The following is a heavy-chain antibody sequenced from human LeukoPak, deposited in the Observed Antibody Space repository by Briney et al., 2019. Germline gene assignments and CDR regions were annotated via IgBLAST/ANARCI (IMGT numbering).Heavy chain of an antibody. CDR2: IYYSGST. V-gene: IGHV4-39*07. CDR3: ARGIHSSQTKYYDFWSGYEGYYFDY. CDR1: GGSISSSSYY. Sequence: SETLSLTCTVSGGSISSSSYYWGWIRQPPGKGLEWIGSIYYSGSTYYNPSLKSRVTISVDTSKNKFSPKLSSVTAADTAVYYCARGIHSSQTKYYDFWSGYEGYYFDYWGQGTLVTVSS. J-gene: IGHJ4*02. D-gene: IGHD3-3*01.